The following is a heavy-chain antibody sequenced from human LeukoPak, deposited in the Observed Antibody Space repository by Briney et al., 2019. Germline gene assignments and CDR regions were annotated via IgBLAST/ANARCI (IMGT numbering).Heavy chain of an antibody. CDR1: GDSNIIDEYY. J-gene: IGHJ4*02. Sequence: SETLSLTCTISGDSNIIDEYYWNWIRQPARKGLEWMGRVYSSGNTLYNPSLQSLLTISIDTSKSQLSLKLTSVTAADTALYYCARGGTLFTFFDSWGQGKLVTVSS. V-gene: IGHV4-61*02. CDR3: ARGGTLFTFFDS. D-gene: IGHD3-3*01. CDR2: VYSSGNT.